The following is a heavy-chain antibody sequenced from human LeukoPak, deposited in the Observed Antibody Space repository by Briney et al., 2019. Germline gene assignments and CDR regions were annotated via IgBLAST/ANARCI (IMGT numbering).Heavy chain of an antibody. CDR2: IYSGGTT. V-gene: IGHV3-53*01. D-gene: IGHD1-14*01. CDR3: ARVKATGAFDI. J-gene: IGHJ3*02. Sequence: PGGSLRLSCAASGFTVSSNYMSWVRQAPGKGLEWVSVIYSGGTTYSSDSVRGRFTISRDNSKNTLYLQMNSLRAEDTAVYYCARVKATGAFDIWGQGTMVTVSS. CDR1: GFTVSSNY.